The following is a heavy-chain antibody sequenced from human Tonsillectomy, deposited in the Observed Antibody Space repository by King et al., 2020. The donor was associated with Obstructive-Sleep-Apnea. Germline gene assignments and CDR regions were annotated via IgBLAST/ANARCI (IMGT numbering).Heavy chain of an antibody. CDR2: ISWNSGSI. V-gene: IGHV3-9*01. D-gene: IGHD6-19*01. J-gene: IGHJ4*02. CDR3: VKSYSSGWYVPFDY. CDR1: GFIFDDYG. Sequence: EVQLVESGGGLVQPGRSLRLSCAASGFIFDDYGMHWVRQAPGKGLEWVSSISWNSGSIGYADSVKGRFTISRDNAKNSLYLQMNSLRAEDTALYYCVKSYSSGWYVPFDYWGQGTLVTVSS.